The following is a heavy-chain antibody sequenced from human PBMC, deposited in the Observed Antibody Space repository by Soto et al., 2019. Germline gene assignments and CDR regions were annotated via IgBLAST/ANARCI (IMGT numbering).Heavy chain of an antibody. Sequence: QVQLVQSGAEVKKPGASVKVSCKASGYNFITYDINWVRQAPGQGLEWMGWVNAHSGQTEFAQKFQGRLTMTTNTSITTVYMELSSLRSEDTAIDYCARAEPWNFIYWLDTWGQGTLVTVAS. J-gene: IGHJ5*02. CDR2: VNAHSGQT. D-gene: IGHD1-1*01. CDR3: ARAEPWNFIYWLDT. CDR1: GYNFITYD. V-gene: IGHV1-8*01.